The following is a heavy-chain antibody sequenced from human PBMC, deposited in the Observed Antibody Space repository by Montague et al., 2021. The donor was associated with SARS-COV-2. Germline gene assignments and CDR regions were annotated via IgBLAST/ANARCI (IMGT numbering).Heavy chain of an antibody. Sequence: SLRLSCAASGFTFSNIWMSWVRQAPGKGLEWVAHIKPDESEKNYVDSVKGRFSISRDNAKNSPYLQMDNLRAEDTAIYYCAKNGGAHGLDVWGQGTSVSVSS. J-gene: IGHJ6*02. D-gene: IGHD4-23*01. CDR1: GFTFSNIW. CDR2: IKPDESEK. V-gene: IGHV3-7*01. CDR3: AKNGGAHGLDV.